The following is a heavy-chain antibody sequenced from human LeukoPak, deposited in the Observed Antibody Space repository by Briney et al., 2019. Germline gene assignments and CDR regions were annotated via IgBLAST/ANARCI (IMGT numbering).Heavy chain of an antibody. CDR2: ISSSSSTI. CDR1: GFTFSSYS. D-gene: IGHD4-17*01. V-gene: IGHV3-48*01. Sequence: GGSLRLSCAASGFTFSSYSMNWVRQAPGKGLEWVSYISSSSSTIYYADSVKGRFTISRDNAKNSLYLQMNSLRAEDTAVYYCANSMTTVTSPFDYWGQGTLVTVSS. J-gene: IGHJ4*02. CDR3: ANSMTTVTSPFDY.